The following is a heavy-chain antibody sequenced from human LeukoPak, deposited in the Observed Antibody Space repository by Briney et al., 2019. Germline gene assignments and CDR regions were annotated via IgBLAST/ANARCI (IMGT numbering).Heavy chain of an antibody. V-gene: IGHV3-74*01. Sequence: GGSLRLSCAASGFDFSSNWMHWVRHAPGQGLVWVSRIKGDGISTNYADSVKGRFTISRDIAKNTLYLQMNSPRAEDTGVYYCAKDHYWSIDYWGRGTLVTVSS. D-gene: IGHD3-3*01. J-gene: IGHJ4*02. CDR1: GFDFSSNW. CDR3: AKDHYWSIDY. CDR2: IKGDGIST.